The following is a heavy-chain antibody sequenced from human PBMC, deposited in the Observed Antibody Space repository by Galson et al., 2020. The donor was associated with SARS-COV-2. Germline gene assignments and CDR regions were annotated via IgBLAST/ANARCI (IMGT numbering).Heavy chain of an antibody. D-gene: IGHD3-3*01. CDR3: AWTQSCFLGDYTPAPYYCYLDV. Sequence: SGPPLAKLTQPFTLTCPFSGFPHPASGMSGTWTRQPPGKPLQWLHRLQRHHEKYYSTSLRTSLTISKETSKNQVVLTMPNMDPVETATYYWAWTQSCFLGDYTPAPYYCYLDVWGTGATVTVSS. CDR2: LQRHHEK. J-gene: IGHJ6*03. V-gene: IGHV2-70*11. CDR1: GFPHPASGMS.